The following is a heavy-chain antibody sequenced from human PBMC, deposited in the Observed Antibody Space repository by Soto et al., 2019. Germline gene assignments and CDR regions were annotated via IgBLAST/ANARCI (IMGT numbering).Heavy chain of an antibody. CDR3: TRERGLGASMVRGAWCFDP. CDR1: GGSISNGGYH. V-gene: IGHV4-31*03. CDR2: VYHTGHA. Sequence: QVQLQESGPGLVKPSETLTLTCTVSGGSISNGGYHWTWIRLSPGKGLEWIGYVYHTGHADYNPSLKGRMRFSVDTSMNPLSLNLNPLTAADTALYYWTRERGLGASMVRGAWCFDPWGQGIMVTVSS. D-gene: IGHD3-10*01. J-gene: IGHJ5*02.